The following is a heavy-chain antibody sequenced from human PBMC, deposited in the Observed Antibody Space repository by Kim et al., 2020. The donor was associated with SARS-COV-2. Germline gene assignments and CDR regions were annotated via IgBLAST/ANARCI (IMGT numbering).Heavy chain of an antibody. CDR2: IYHSGST. CDR1: GASMTSGVYY. Sequence: SETLSLTCSVSGASMTSGVYYWSWIRQHQETGLEWIGYIYHSGSTYYSPSLKSRLTLLVDTSKNQFSLNLNSVTAADTAVYYCARGRPGLSFYFWGQGT. J-gene: IGHJ4*02. CDR3: ARGRPGLSFYF. V-gene: IGHV4-31*03.